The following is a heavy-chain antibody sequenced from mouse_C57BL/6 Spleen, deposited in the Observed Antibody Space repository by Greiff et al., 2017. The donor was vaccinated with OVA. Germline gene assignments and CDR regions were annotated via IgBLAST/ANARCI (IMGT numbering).Heavy chain of an antibody. D-gene: IGHD1-1*01. J-gene: IGHJ1*03. CDR1: GFTFSSYA. V-gene: IGHV5-4*01. CDR2: ISDGGSYT. Sequence: EVMLVESGGGLVKPGGSLKLSCAASGFTFSSYAMSWVRQTPEKRLEWVATISDGGSYTYYPDNVKGRFTISRDNAKNNLYLQMSHLKSEDTAMYYCAREGTTVVARSWYFDVWGTGTTVTVSS. CDR3: AREGTTVVARSWYFDV.